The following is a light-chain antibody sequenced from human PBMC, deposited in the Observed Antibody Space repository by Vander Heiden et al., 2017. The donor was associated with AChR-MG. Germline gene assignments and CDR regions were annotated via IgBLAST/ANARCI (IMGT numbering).Light chain of an antibody. CDR1: TFHTGSNT. CDR3: AAWDDSLKVVV. J-gene: IGLJ2*01. V-gene: IGLV1-44*01. CDR2: SNN. Sequence: QFVLTQPASASGTPGPRVTVPCCGITFHTGSNTVNWYQQLPGTAPKLLICSNNQRPSGVPDRFSGSKSGTSASLAMSGLQSEDEATYYCAAWDDSLKVVVFGGGTKLTVL.